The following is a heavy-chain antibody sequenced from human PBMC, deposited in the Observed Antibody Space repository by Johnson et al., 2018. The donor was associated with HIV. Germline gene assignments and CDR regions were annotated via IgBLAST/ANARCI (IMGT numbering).Heavy chain of an antibody. Sequence: VQLVESGGGVVQPGRSLRLSCAASGFTFGDYAMSWFRQAPGKGLEWVGFIRSKAYGGTTEYAASVTGRFTISRDDSKSIAYLQMNSLKTEDTAVYYWARVMGATQVMGAVDIWGQGTMVTVSS. D-gene: IGHD1-26*01. CDR2: IRSKAYGGTT. CDR1: GFTFGDYA. CDR3: ARVMGATQVMGAVDI. J-gene: IGHJ3*02. V-gene: IGHV3-49*03.